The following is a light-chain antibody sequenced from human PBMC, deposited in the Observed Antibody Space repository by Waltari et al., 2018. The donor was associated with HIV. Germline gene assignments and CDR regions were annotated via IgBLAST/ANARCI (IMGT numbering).Light chain of an antibody. CDR3: AAWDDRLNGPDVV. Sequence: QSVLTQPPSASGTPGQRVTISCSGSSSNIGSNTVNWYQQLPGTTPTRCVCGTNQRPSGVRDRFSGSKSGTSASVASSGLQSEDEADYDCAAWDDRLNGPDVVLGGGTKLTV. CDR1: SSNIGSNT. V-gene: IGLV1-44*01. CDR2: GTN. J-gene: IGLJ2*01.